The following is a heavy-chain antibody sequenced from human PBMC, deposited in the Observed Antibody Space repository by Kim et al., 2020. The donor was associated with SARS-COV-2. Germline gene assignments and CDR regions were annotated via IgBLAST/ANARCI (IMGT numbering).Heavy chain of an antibody. V-gene: IGHV2-70*19. CDR2: GDK. J-gene: IGHJ4*02. CDR3: ARGRYYYDF. Sequence: GDKPYSTSLKTRLTISKDTSKNQVVLTMTKMDPVDTATYYCARGRYYYDFWGQGTLVTVSS.